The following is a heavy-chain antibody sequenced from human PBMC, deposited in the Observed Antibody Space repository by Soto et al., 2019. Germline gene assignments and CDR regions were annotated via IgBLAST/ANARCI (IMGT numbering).Heavy chain of an antibody. V-gene: IGHV1-69*13. CDR3: ARVGYYDSSRYYPSNWFDP. CDR1: GGTFSSYA. J-gene: IGHJ5*02. CDR2: IIPIFGTA. D-gene: IGHD3-22*01. Sequence: GASVKVSCKASGGTFSSYAISWVRQAPGQGLEWMGGIIPIFGTANYAQKFQGRVTITADESTSTAYMELSSLRSEDTAVYYCARVGYYDSSRYYPSNWFDPWGQGTLVTVSS.